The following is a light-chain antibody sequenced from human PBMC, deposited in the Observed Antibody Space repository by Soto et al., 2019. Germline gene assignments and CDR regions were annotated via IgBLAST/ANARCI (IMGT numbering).Light chain of an antibody. CDR1: QSVSSSY. Sequence: EIVLTQSPGTLSLSPGERATLSCRASQSVSSSYLAWYQQKPGQAPRLLIYGASRRATGIPDRFRGSGSGTDFTLTISRLEPEDFEVYYCQQYGSSPSGALTFGGGTKVEIK. V-gene: IGKV3-20*01. J-gene: IGKJ4*01. CDR3: QQYGSSPSGALT. CDR2: GAS.